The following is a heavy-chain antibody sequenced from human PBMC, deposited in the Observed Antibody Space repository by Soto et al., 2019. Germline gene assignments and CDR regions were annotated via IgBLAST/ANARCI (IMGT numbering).Heavy chain of an antibody. CDR2: ISSSSSTI. CDR1: GFTFSSYS. Sequence: GGSLRLSCAASGFTFSSYSMNWVRQAPGKGLEWVSYISSSSSTIYYADSVKGRFTISRDNAKNSLYLQMNSLRDEDTAVYYCAREYTFPHVDTAMVTFYYYYGMDGWGQGTTVTVSS. CDR3: AREYTFPHVDTAMVTFYYYYGMDG. V-gene: IGHV3-48*02. D-gene: IGHD5-18*01. J-gene: IGHJ6*02.